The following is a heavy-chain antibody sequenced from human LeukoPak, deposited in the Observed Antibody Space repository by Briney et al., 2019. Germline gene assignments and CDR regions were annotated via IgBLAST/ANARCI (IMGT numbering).Heavy chain of an antibody. V-gene: IGHV4-34*01. CDR2: INHSGST. J-gene: IGHJ3*02. D-gene: IGHD3-16*02. CDR1: GGSFSGYY. Sequence: PSETLSLTYAVYGGSFSGYYWGWIRQPPGKGLEWIGEINHSGSTNYNPSLKSRVTISVDTSKNQFSLKLSSVTAADTAVYYCARGRDYVWGSYRLIVDAFDIWGQGTMVTVSS. CDR3: ARGRDYVWGSYRLIVDAFDI.